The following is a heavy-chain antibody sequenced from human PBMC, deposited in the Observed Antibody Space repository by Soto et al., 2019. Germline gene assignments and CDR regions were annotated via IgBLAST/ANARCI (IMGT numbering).Heavy chain of an antibody. V-gene: IGHV3-49*04. Sequence: PGGTVRLSCAPCGFTHRGRGMRWVRQAPRKGLDWVGFIRRSRYGATTEYAASVKGSFFISRDDDKSIASLQMHNFETEDTAVYYCTRAPLRCSCCSCYCVDAWGQGTLVTVSS. CDR3: TRAPLRCSCCSCYCVDA. CDR1: GFTHRGRG. D-gene: IGHD2-15*01. J-gene: IGHJ5*02. CDR2: IRRSRYGATT.